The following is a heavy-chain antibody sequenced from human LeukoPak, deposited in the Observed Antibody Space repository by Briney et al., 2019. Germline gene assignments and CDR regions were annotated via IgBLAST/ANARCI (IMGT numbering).Heavy chain of an antibody. D-gene: IGHD5-24*01. J-gene: IGHJ5*02. CDR2: ISSSSSYI. V-gene: IGHV3-21*01. CDR3: ARGPTGRDGYNLRGNWFDP. Sequence: PGRSLRLSCAASGFTFSSYSMNWVRQAPGKGLEWVSSISSSSSYIYYADSVKGRFTISRDNAKNSLYLQMNSLRAEDAAVYYCARGPTGRDGYNLRGNWFDPWGQGTLVTVSS. CDR1: GFTFSSYS.